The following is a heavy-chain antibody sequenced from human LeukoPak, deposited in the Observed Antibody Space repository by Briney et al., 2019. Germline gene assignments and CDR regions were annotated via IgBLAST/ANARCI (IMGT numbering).Heavy chain of an antibody. J-gene: IGHJ4*02. V-gene: IGHV4-39*07. CDR1: GGSISSCSYY. CDR2: IYYSGST. CDR3: AGRYDSSGYYFDY. D-gene: IGHD3-22*01. Sequence: SETLSLTCTVSGGSISSCSYYWGWIRQPPGKGLEWIGSIYYSGSTYYNPSLKSRVTISVDTSKNQFSLKLSSVTAADTAVYYCAGRYDSSGYYFDYWGQGTLVTVSS.